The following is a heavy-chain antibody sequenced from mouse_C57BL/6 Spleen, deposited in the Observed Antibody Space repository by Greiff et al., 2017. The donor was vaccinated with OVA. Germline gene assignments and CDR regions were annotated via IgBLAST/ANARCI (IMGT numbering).Heavy chain of an antibody. CDR3: ARSDDASRGAWFAY. Sequence: EVQLQQSGPELVKPGASVKISCKASGYSFTDYHMTWVKQSNGKSLEWIGVINPNYGTTSYNQKFKGKATLTVDQSSSTAYMQLNSLTSEDSAVYYCARSDDASRGAWFAYWGQGTLVTVSA. J-gene: IGHJ3*01. D-gene: IGHD1-1*01. V-gene: IGHV1-39*01. CDR1: GYSFTDYH. CDR2: INPNYGTT.